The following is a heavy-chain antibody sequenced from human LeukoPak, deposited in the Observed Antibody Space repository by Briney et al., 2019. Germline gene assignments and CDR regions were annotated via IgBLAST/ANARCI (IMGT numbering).Heavy chain of an antibody. CDR1: GFTFSSYW. CDR2: LNNDGSST. V-gene: IGHV3-74*01. D-gene: IGHD2-15*01. Sequence: GGSLRLSCAASGFTFSSYWMHGVRQAPGKGLVWVSRLNNDGSSTNYADSVKGRFTISRGNAKNTLYLQMNSLRAEDTAVYYCARIAWDAFDIWGQGTMVTVSS. J-gene: IGHJ3*02. CDR3: ARIAWDAFDI.